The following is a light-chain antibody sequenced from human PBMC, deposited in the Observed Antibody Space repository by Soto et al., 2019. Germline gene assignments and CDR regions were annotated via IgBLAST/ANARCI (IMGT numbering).Light chain of an antibody. J-gene: IGLJ1*01. Sequence: HSVLTQPPSVSGTPGQRVTISCSGTSSNIGKTTVNWYQQIPGMAPKVLIHTTDRRPSGVPDRFSGSKSGTSGSLAISDLQSEDEADYYCSAWDNSLNGYVFGPVTKVTVL. CDR2: TTD. CDR3: SAWDNSLNGYV. V-gene: IGLV1-44*01. CDR1: SSNIGKTT.